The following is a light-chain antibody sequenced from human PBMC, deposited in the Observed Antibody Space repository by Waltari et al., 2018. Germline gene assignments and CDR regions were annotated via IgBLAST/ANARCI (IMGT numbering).Light chain of an antibody. Sequence: EIVLTQSPATLSWSPGERATLSCRASQSVSSYLAWYQQKPGQAPRLLIYDVSNRATGIPARFSGSGSGTDFTLTISSLEPEDFAVYYCQERSDWPPTFGQGTKLEIK. CDR3: QERSDWPPT. CDR2: DVS. CDR1: QSVSSY. V-gene: IGKV3-11*01. J-gene: IGKJ2*01.